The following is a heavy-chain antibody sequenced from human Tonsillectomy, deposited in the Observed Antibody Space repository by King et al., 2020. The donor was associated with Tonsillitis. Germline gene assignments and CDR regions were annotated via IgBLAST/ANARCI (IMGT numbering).Heavy chain of an antibody. D-gene: IGHD3-10*01. CDR2: ISSSGLSP. J-gene: IGHJ3*01. V-gene: IGHV3-23*04. CDR1: GFTFKTYA. Sequence: EQLVQSGGGLVQPGGSLRLSCAASGFTFKTYAMTWVRQAPGKGLEWGSYISSSGLSPYYADSVNGRFTISRDNSKSTVYLQMNSLRVEDTAMYYCAKDFRSGSRGDAYDVWGQGTMVIVSS. CDR3: AKDFRSGSRGDAYDV.